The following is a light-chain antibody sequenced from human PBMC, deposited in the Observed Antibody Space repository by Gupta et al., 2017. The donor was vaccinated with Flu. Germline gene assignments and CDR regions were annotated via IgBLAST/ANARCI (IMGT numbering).Light chain of an antibody. Sequence: KATIPCCGSSSNSENNYVYWSHHHPGTAPKLLIYENSKRPSGIPDRFSASKSATTATVHITGDQAGDEADYYCASWDSNRSVWVFGGGTKLTVL. CDR2: ENS. CDR1: SSNSENNY. CDR3: ASWDSNRSVWV. V-gene: IGLV1-51*02. J-gene: IGLJ3*02.